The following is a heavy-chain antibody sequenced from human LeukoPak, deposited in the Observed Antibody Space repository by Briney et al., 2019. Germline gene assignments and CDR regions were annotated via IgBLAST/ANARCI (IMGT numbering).Heavy chain of an antibody. CDR1: GFTFSSYW. J-gene: IGHJ3*02. CDR3: ARVGRRDGYNLGAFDI. CDR2: INSDGSST. D-gene: IGHD5-24*01. Sequence: GGSLRLSCAASGFTFSSYWMHWVRQAPGKGLVWFSRINSDGSSTSYADSVKGRFTISRDNAKNTLYLQMNSLRAEDTAVYYCARVGRRDGYNLGAFDIWGQGTMVTVSS. V-gene: IGHV3-74*01.